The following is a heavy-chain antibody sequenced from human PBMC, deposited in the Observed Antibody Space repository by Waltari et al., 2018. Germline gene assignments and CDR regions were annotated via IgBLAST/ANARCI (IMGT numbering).Heavy chain of an antibody. V-gene: IGHV3-23*01. CDR2: ISGSGGST. D-gene: IGHD3-10*01. Sequence: EVQLLESGGGLVQPGGSLRLSCAASGFTFSSYAMSWVRQAPGKGLEWVSAISGSGGSTYYADYGKVRFTMSRDNSKNTLYLQMNSRRAEDTAVYYCAKGSSLRWFRELFVDYWGQGTLVTVSS. CDR3: AKGSSLRWFRELFVDY. J-gene: IGHJ4*02. CDR1: GFTFSSYA.